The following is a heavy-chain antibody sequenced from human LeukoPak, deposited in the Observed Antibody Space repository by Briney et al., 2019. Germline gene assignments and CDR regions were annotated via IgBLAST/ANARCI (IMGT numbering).Heavy chain of an antibody. D-gene: IGHD2/OR15-2a*01. Sequence: GEALKISCKGLGYSFANYWIAWVRQMPGKGLEWMGIIYPGDSDTRYSPSFQGQVTISADKSINTAYVQWSSLKASDTAMYYCARRNMGLYYLDYWGQGTLVTVSS. J-gene: IGHJ4*02. CDR2: IYPGDSDT. CDR3: ARRNMGLYYLDY. CDR1: GYSFANYW. V-gene: IGHV5-51*01.